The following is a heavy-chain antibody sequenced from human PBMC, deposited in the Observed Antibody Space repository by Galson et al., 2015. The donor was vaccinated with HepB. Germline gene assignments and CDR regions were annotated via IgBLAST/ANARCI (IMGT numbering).Heavy chain of an antibody. CDR2: INHSGRT. D-gene: IGHD6-19*01. Sequence: TLSLTCAVYGGSFSGYYWSWIRQPPGKGLEWIGEINHSGRTNYNPSLKSRVTISVDTSKNQLSLNLSSLTAADTAVYYCARDRRLLYYYYNGMDVWGQGTTVTVSS. CDR3: ARDRRLLYYYYNGMDV. CDR1: GGSFSGYY. V-gene: IGHV4-34*01. J-gene: IGHJ6*02.